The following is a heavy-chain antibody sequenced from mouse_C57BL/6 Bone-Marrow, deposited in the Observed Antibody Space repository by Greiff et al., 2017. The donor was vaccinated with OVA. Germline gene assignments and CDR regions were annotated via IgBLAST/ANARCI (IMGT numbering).Heavy chain of an antibody. CDR2: INPNYGTT. J-gene: IGHJ1*03. D-gene: IGHD2-1*01. CDR1: GYSFTDYN. Sequence: VQLQQSGPELVKPGASVKISCKASGYSFTDYNMNWVKQSNGKSLEWIGVINPNYGTTSYNQKFKGKATLTVDQSSSTAYMQLNSLTSDDSAGYYCASYGNYGYWYFDVWGTGTTVTVSS. CDR3: ASYGNYGYWYFDV. V-gene: IGHV1-39*01.